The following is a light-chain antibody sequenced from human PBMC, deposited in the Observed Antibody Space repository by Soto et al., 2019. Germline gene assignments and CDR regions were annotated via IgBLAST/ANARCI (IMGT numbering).Light chain of an antibody. Sequence: QSALTQPASVSGSPGQSITISCTGTSSDVGAYNYVSWYQQHPGKAPKLMIYEVSDRPSGLSNRFSGSKSGNTASLTISGRQAEDEADDYCSSYTSSSTVVFGGGTKLTVL. CDR1: SSDVGAYNY. CDR2: EVS. V-gene: IGLV2-14*01. CDR3: SSYTSSSTVV. J-gene: IGLJ2*01.